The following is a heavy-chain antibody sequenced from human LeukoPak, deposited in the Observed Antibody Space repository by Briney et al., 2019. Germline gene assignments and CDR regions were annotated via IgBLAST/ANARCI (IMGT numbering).Heavy chain of an antibody. V-gene: IGHV4-59*01. CDR2: IYYSGST. Sequence: AETLSLTCTVSGGSISSYYWSWIRQPPGKGLEWIGYIYYSGSTNYNPSPKSRVTISVDTSKNQFSLKLSSVTAADTAVYYCARDRRDIVVVPAAMDYYYYGMDVWGKGTTVTVSS. D-gene: IGHD2-2*01. J-gene: IGHJ6*04. CDR1: GGSISSYY. CDR3: ARDRRDIVVVPAAMDYYYYGMDV.